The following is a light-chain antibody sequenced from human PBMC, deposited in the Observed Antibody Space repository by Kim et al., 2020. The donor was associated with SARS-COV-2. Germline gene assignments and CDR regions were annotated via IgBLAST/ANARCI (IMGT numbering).Light chain of an antibody. CDR3: QQYYSTPYT. J-gene: IGKJ2*01. CDR2: WAS. Sequence: RATINGKSSQSVLATYNNKNSLTWYQQKPGQPPKSLTYWASTRELGVPDRFSGSGSGTDFTLTISSLQAEDVAVYYCQQYYSTPYTFGPGTKLEI. V-gene: IGKV4-1*01. CDR1: QSVLATYNNKNS.